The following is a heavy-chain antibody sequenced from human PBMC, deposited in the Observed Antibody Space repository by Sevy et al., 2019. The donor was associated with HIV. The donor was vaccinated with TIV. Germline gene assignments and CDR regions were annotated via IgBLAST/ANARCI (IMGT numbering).Heavy chain of an antibody. CDR2: IYHSGST. D-gene: IGHD2-15*01. CDR1: GYSISSGYY. V-gene: IGHV4-38-2*02. Sequence: SETLSLTCAVSGYSISSGYYWGWIRQPPGKGLEWIGSIYHSGSTYYNPSLKSRVTISVDTSKNQFSLKLSSVTAADTAVYYCARDLRCSGGSCYSAGWFDPWGQGTLVTVSS. J-gene: IGHJ5*02. CDR3: ARDLRCSGGSCYSAGWFDP.